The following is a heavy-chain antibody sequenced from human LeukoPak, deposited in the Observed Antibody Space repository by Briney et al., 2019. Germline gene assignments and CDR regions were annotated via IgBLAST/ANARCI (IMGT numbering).Heavy chain of an antibody. Sequence: GASVKVSCKASGGTFSSYAISWVRQAPGRGLEWMGRIIPILGIANYAQKFQGRVTITTDETTSTAYMEVSSLRSEDTAVYYCAIGITGYYAGTDYWGQGTLVTVSS. D-gene: IGHD3-9*01. CDR2: IIPILGIA. CDR3: AIGITGYYAGTDY. J-gene: IGHJ4*02. V-gene: IGHV1-69*04. CDR1: GGTFSSYA.